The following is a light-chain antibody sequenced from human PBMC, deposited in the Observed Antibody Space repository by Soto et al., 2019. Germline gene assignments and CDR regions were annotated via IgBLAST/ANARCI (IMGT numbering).Light chain of an antibody. CDR3: QQFGSSPEYT. V-gene: IGKV3-20*01. CDR1: QSVSSSQ. CDR2: GAS. J-gene: IGKJ2*01. Sequence: EIVLTQSPGTLSLSPGERATLSCRASQSVSSSQLAWYQQKPGQAPRLLIYGASTTATGIPDRFSGGGSETYFTLTISRLEPEDFAVYYCQQFGSSPEYTFGQGTKLEVK.